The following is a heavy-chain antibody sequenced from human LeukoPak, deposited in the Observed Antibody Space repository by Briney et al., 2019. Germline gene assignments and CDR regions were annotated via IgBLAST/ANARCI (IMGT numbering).Heavy chain of an antibody. CDR1: GGSISSYY. V-gene: IGHV4-59*01. CDR3: ARHFFYDSSGFDAFDI. D-gene: IGHD3-22*01. J-gene: IGHJ3*02. CDR2: IYYSGST. Sequence: SETLSLTSTVSGGSISSYYWSWIRQPPGKGLEWIGYIYYSGSTNYNPSLKSRVTISVDTSKNQFSLKLSFVTAADTAVYYCARHFFYDSSGFDAFDIWGQGTMVTVSS.